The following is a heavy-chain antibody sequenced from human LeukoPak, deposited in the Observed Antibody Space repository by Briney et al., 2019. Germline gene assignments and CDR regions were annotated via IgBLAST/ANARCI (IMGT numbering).Heavy chain of an antibody. CDR2: FYYSGST. CDR3: ARGLRDYDFWSGYYMDYYYMDV. D-gene: IGHD3-3*01. J-gene: IGHJ6*03. Sequence: KSSETLSLTCTVSGGSISSYYWSWIRQPPGKGLEWIGYFYYSGSTNYNPSLKSRVTISVDTSKNQFSLKLSSVTAADTAVYYCARGLRDYDFWSGYYMDYYYMDVWGKGTTVTASS. V-gene: IGHV4-59*01. CDR1: GGSISSYY.